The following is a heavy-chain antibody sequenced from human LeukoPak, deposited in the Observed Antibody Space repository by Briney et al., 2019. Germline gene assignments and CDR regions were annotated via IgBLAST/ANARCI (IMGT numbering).Heavy chain of an antibody. CDR3: ATAPILRGEGGEHYKYGMDV. CDR1: VGSISSGNW. Sequence: PSETLSLSCGVSVGSISSGNWWSWVRQSPGKGLEWIGEIYHNGTPNYNPSLKSRVTISADTFKNHFSLKLTSVTAADTAVYYCATAPILRGEGGEHYKYGMDVWGQGTTVIVSS. D-gene: IGHD2-2*02. V-gene: IGHV4/OR15-8*01. J-gene: IGHJ6*02. CDR2: IYHNGTP.